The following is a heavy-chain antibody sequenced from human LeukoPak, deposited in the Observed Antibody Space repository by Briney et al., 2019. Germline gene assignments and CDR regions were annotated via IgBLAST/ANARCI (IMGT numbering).Heavy chain of an antibody. CDR2: IYYSGST. CDR1: GGSISSYY. Sequence: PSETLSLTCTVSGGSISSYYWSWIRQPPGKGLEWLGYIYYSGSTNYNPSLKSRVTISVDTSKNQFSLKLSSVTAADTAVYYCARMFLSHIAAVDYWGQGTLVTVSS. D-gene: IGHD6-13*01. V-gene: IGHV4-59*01. J-gene: IGHJ4*02. CDR3: ARMFLSHIAAVDY.